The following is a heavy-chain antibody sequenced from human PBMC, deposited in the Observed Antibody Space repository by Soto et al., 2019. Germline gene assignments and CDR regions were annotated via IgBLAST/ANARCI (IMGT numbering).Heavy chain of an antibody. Sequence: SETLSLTCAVSGGSISSGGYSWSWIRQPPGKGLEWIGYIYHSGSTYYNPSLKSRVTISVDRSKNTLYLQMNSLRAEDTAVYYCARDPLWGTAMVLWYFDLWGRGTLVTVSS. CDR2: IYHSGST. CDR1: GGSISSGGYS. D-gene: IGHD5-18*01. CDR3: ARDPLWGTAMVLWYFDL. V-gene: IGHV4-30-2*01. J-gene: IGHJ2*01.